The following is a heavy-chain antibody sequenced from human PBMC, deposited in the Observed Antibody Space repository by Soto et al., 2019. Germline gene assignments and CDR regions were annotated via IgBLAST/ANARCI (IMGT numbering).Heavy chain of an antibody. J-gene: IGHJ4*02. V-gene: IGHV3-30-3*01. CDR3: ARGAYGDYVAPFDY. CDR2: ISYDGSNK. D-gene: IGHD4-17*01. Sequence: GGSLRLSCAASGFTFSSYAMHWVRQAPGKGLEWVAVISYDGSNKYYADSVKGRFTISRDNSKNTLYLQMNSLRAEDTAVYYCARGAYGDYVAPFDYWGQGTLVTVSS. CDR1: GFTFSSYA.